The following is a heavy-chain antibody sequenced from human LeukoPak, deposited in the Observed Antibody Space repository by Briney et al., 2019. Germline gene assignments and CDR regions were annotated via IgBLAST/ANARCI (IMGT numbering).Heavy chain of an antibody. Sequence: SVKVSCKASGGTFSSYAISWVRQAPGQGLEWMGGIIPIFGTANYAQKFQGRVTITTDESTSTAYMELSSLRSEDTAVYYCARGVVVDYYYYYMDVWAKGPRSPSP. CDR1: GGTFSSYA. CDR2: IIPIFGTA. CDR3: ARGVVVDYYYYYMDV. D-gene: IGHD3-22*01. V-gene: IGHV1-69*05. J-gene: IGHJ6*03.